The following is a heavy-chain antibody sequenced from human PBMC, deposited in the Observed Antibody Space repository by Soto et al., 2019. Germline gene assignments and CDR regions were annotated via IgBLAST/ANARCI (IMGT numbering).Heavy chain of an antibody. CDR1: GYTLTELS. CDR2: FDPEDGET. J-gene: IGHJ4*02. D-gene: IGHD3-22*01. CDR3: ASRTYYYDSSGYYYYY. V-gene: IGHV1-24*01. Sequence: ASVKVSCKVSGYTLTELSMHWVRQAPGKGLEWTGGFDPEDGETIYAQNFQGRVTMTEDTSTDTAYMELSSLRSEDTAVYYCASRTYYYDSSGYYYYYWGQGTLVTVSS.